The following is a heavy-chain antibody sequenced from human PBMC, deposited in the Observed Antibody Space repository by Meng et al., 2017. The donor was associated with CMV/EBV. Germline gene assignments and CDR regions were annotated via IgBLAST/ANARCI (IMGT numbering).Heavy chain of an antibody. Sequence: SCKASGYTFTSYDINWVRQATGQGLEWMGWINPNSGGTNYAQKFQGRVTMTRDTSISTAYMELSRLRSDDTAVYYCARLTSGSYYGYWGQGTLVTVSS. CDR3: ARLTSGSYYGY. J-gene: IGHJ4*02. CDR2: INPNSGGT. D-gene: IGHD1-26*01. CDR1: GYTFTSYD. V-gene: IGHV1-2*02.